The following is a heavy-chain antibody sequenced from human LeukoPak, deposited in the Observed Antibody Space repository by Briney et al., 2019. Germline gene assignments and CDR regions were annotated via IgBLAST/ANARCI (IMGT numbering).Heavy chain of an antibody. D-gene: IGHD6-13*01. V-gene: IGHV3-21*01. CDR1: GFTFSSYS. Sequence: GGSLRLSCAASGFTFSSYSMNWVRQAPGKGLEWVSSISSSSSYIYYADSVKGRFTISRDNAKNSLYLQMNSLRAEDTAVYYCAKDGSSWQAFDYWGQGTLVTVSS. CDR3: AKDGSSWQAFDY. J-gene: IGHJ4*02. CDR2: ISSSSSYI.